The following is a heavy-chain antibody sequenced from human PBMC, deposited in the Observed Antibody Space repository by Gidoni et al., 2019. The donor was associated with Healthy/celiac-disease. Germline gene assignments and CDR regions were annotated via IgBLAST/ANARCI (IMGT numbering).Heavy chain of an antibody. D-gene: IGHD3-10*01. Sequence: QVQLVQSGAEVKKPGSSVKVSCKASGGTFSSYAISWVRQAPGQGLEWMGGIIPIFGTANYAQKFQGRVTITADESTSTAYMELSSLRSEDTAVYYCARSPIDTMVRGVIITSPDYYYYYGMDVWGQGTTVTVSS. CDR3: ARSPIDTMVRGVIITSPDYYYYYGMDV. J-gene: IGHJ6*02. CDR1: GGTFSSYA. V-gene: IGHV1-69*01. CDR2: IIPIFGTA.